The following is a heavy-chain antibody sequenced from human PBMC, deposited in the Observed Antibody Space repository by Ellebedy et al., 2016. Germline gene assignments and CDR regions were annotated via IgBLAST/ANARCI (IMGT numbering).Heavy chain of an antibody. CDR3: AMHQKELFDY. J-gene: IGHJ4*02. CDR2: IFYSGST. D-gene: IGHD1-7*01. Sequence: SETLSLTCSVSGGSVSSSNHYWNWIRQPPGKGLEWIGYIFYSGSTNYNPSLKSRVAISVDTSKNQFSLKLTSVTAADTAVYYCAMHQKELFDYWGPGALVSVSS. CDR1: GGSVSSSNHY. V-gene: IGHV4-61*01.